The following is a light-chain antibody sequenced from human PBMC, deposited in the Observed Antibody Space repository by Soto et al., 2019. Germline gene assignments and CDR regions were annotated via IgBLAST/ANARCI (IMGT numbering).Light chain of an antibody. V-gene: IGKV3-15*01. CDR3: QQYNKWSPWT. CDR2: GAS. Sequence: EIVMTHSPATLSVSPGQRATLSCRASQSVSSNLAWYQQKPGQAPRLLIYGASTRATGIPARSSGSGSGTEFTLNMSSLQSEDFVVYYCQQYNKWSPWTFGQGNKVEIK. J-gene: IGKJ1*01. CDR1: QSVSSN.